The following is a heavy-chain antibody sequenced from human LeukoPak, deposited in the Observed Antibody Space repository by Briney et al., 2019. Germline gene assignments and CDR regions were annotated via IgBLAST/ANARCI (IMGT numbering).Heavy chain of an antibody. CDR1: GFTFSSYW. D-gene: IGHD3-22*01. V-gene: IGHV3-74*01. J-gene: IGHJ4*02. CDR2: IYSDGSST. Sequence: QPGGSLRLSCAASGFTFSSYWMHWVRQAPGKGLVWVSRIYSDGSSTSYADSVKGRFTISRDNAKNTLYLQMNSLRAEDTAVYYCARDAGFGYYDSSGYYYDYWGQGTLVTVSS. CDR3: ARDAGFGYYDSSGYYYDY.